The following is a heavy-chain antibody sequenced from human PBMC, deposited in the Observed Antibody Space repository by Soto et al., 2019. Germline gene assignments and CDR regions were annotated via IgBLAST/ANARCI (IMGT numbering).Heavy chain of an antibody. D-gene: IGHD3-22*01. V-gene: IGHV4-34*01. Sequence: PSETLSLTCAVYGGSFSAYYWSWIRQPPGKGLEWIGEINHSGGTSYNPSLKSRVTISVDTSKSQFSLKLTSVTAADRAVYYCARGSVDTGDSSGFYEYWGKGTPVTVSS. CDR1: GGSFSAYY. CDR3: ARGSVDTGDSSGFYEY. J-gene: IGHJ4*02. CDR2: INHSGGT.